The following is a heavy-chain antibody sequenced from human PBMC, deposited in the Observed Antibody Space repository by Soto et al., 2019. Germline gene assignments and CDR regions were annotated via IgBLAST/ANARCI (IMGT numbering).Heavy chain of an antibody. CDR2: INPNSGGT. V-gene: IGHV1-2*02. D-gene: IGHD5-18*01. CDR3: ASDTGGYSNGYLFHY. Sequence: QVQLVQSGAEVKKPGASVKVSCKASGYTFTGYYMHWVRQAPGQGLEWMGWINPNSGGTNYARKFQGRVTKTRDKSTSRAYMELSRLRSDDTAVYYCASDTGGYSNGYLFHYWGQGTLVTVSS. J-gene: IGHJ4*02. CDR1: GYTFTGYY.